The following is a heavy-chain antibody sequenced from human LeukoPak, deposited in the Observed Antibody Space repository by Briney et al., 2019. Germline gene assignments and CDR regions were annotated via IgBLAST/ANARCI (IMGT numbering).Heavy chain of an antibody. D-gene: IGHD3-22*01. CDR3: AKGPDYYDSSGYGGY. CDR2: ISYDGSNK. V-gene: IGHV3-30*18. J-gene: IGHJ4*02. Sequence: GGSLRLSCAASGFTFSSYGMHWVRQAPGKGLEWVAVISYDGSNKYYADSVKGRFTISRDNSKNTLYLQMNSLRAEDTAVYYCAKGPDYYDSSGYGGYWGQGTLVTVSS. CDR1: GFTFSSYG.